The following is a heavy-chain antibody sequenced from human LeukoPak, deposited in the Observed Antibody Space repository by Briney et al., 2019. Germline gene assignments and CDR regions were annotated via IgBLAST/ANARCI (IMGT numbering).Heavy chain of an antibody. CDR1: GGSISSGDYY. D-gene: IGHD3-3*01. J-gene: IGHJ4*02. V-gene: IGHV4-30-4*08. Sequence: KASQTLSLTCTVSGGSISSGDYYWSWIRQPPGKGLEWIGYIYYSGSTYYNPSLKSRVTISVDTSKNQFSLKLSSVTAADTAVYYCARAPIGVVTFLDYWGQGTLVTVSS. CDR3: ARAPIGVVTFLDY. CDR2: IYYSGST.